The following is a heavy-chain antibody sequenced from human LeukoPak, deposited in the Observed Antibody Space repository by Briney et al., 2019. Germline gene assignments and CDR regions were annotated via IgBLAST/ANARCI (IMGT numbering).Heavy chain of an antibody. CDR3: AMDYADYVGYFFFDH. J-gene: IGHJ5*02. Sequence: GGSLRLSCAASGLTFNNYAMNWVRQAPGKGLEWVSSISGGGETTYYADSAKGRFTIPRDNSQNTLYLQMNSLRAEDTAVYYCAMDYADYVGYFFFDHWGQGTLVTVSS. D-gene: IGHD4-17*01. CDR2: ISGGGETT. V-gene: IGHV3-23*01. CDR1: GLTFNNYA.